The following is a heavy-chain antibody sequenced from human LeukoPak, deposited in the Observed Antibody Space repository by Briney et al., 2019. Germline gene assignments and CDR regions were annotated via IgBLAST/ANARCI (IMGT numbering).Heavy chain of an antibody. D-gene: IGHD3-10*01. CDR1: GGSISSSSYY. Sequence: SETLSLTCTVSGGSISSSSYYWGWIRQPPGKGLEWIGSIYYSGSTYYNPSLKSRVTISVDTSKNQFSLKLSSVTAADTAVYYCARLRYYYGSGSYYRDYYYMDVWGKGTTVTVSS. J-gene: IGHJ6*03. V-gene: IGHV4-39*01. CDR2: IYYSGST. CDR3: ARLRYYYGSGSYYRDYYYMDV.